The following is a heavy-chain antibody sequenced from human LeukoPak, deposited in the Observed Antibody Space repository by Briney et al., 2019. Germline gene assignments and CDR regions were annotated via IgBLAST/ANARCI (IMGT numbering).Heavy chain of an antibody. V-gene: IGHV3-30*04. CDR1: GFTFSYYP. CDR2: ISYAETNR. J-gene: IGHJ3*01. D-gene: IGHD3-16*01. CDR3: ARDFLHLGG. Sequence: GMSLRLSCAASGFTFSYYPMHWVRQAPGKGLEWVTLISYAETNRYYADSVKGRFTISRDNAKNTLYLQMNSLRAEDTAVYYCARDFLHLGGWGQGTMVTVSS.